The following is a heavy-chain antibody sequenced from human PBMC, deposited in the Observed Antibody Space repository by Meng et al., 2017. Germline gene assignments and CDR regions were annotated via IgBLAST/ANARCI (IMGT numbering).Heavy chain of an antibody. CDR2: IRSKAYGGTT. CDR3: TRAGHCGSSWPYYYYYYGMNV. J-gene: IGHJ6*02. D-gene: IGHD6-13*01. CDR1: GFTFGDYA. V-gene: IGHV3-49*03. Sequence: GESLKISCTASGFTFGDYAMSWFRQAPGKGLEWVGFIRSKAYGGTTEYAASVKGRFIISRDDSKSIAYLQMNSLKTEDTAVYYCTRAGHCGSSWPYYYYYYGMNVWGQGTTVTVSS.